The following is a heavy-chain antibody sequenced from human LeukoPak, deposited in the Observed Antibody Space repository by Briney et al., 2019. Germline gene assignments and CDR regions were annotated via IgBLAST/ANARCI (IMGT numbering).Heavy chain of an antibody. Sequence: ASVKVSCKAPGYTFTGHYIHWVRQAPGQGLEWMGWINPSSGDTNYAQKFQGRVTMTRDTSITTAYMELSRLRSGDTAVYFCARGGGMVFGVLNDWGQGTLVTVSP. CDR2: INPSSGDT. J-gene: IGHJ4*02. CDR1: GYTFTGHY. D-gene: IGHD3-3*01. CDR3: ARGGGMVFGVLND. V-gene: IGHV1-2*02.